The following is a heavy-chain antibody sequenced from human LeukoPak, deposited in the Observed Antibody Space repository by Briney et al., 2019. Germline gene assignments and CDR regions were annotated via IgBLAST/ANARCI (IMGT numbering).Heavy chain of an antibody. CDR1: GDSISNYY. Sequence: SETLSLTCTVSGDSISNYYWSWIRQPPGKGLEWIGYIHYSGSTNYNPSLKSRVTISVDTSKKQFSLKVRSVTAADTAVYYCAREVAYWGQGILVTVSS. V-gene: IGHV4-59*12. CDR2: IHYSGST. CDR3: AREVAY. J-gene: IGHJ4*02.